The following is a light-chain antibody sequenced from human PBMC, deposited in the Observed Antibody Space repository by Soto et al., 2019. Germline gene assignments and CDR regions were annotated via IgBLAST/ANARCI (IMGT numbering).Light chain of an antibody. CDR2: GAS. CDR3: QQYNNWPPWT. Sequence: EMVMTQSPATLSVSPGERATLSCRASQSVSSNLAWYQQKPGQAPRLLIYGASTRDTGIPARFSGSGAGTEFSLPISSLQSADVAVYYCQQYNNWPPWTFGQGTKVEIK. V-gene: IGKV3-15*01. CDR1: QSVSSN. J-gene: IGKJ1*01.